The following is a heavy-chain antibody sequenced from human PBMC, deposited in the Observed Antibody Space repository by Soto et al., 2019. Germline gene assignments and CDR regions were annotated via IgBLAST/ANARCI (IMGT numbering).Heavy chain of an antibody. Sequence: GGSLRLSCAASVFTFANYAMSWVRQAPGKGLEWVSGIGLSGRETYYADSVKGRFTMSRDNSKNTLYLEMNSLRAEDTAVYYCANQRWYPASASVVTFHYWGQGTLVTVSS. J-gene: IGHJ4*02. D-gene: IGHD2-15*01. CDR1: VFTFANYA. V-gene: IGHV3-23*01. CDR2: IGLSGRET. CDR3: ANQRWYPASASVVTFHY.